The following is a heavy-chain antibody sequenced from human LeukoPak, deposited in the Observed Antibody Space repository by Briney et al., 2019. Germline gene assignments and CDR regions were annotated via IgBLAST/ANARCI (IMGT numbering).Heavy chain of an antibody. V-gene: IGHV1-8*01. J-gene: IGHJ4*02. CDR1: GYTFTSYD. D-gene: IGHD1-26*01. CDR2: MNPNSGNT. Sequence: ASVKVSCKASGYTFTSYDINWVRQATGQGLEWMGWMNPNSGNTGYAQKLQGRVTMTTDTSTSTAYMELRSLRSDDTAVYYCARDGGGVGALSPDYWGQGTLVTVSS. CDR3: ARDGGGVGALSPDY.